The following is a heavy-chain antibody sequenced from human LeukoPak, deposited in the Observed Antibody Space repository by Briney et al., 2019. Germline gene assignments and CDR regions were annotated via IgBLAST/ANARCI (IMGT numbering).Heavy chain of an antibody. Sequence: PSETLSLTCTVSGGSISSSSYYWGWIRQPPGKGLEWIGSIYYSGSTYYNPSLKSRVTISVDTSKNQFSLKLSSVTAADTAVCYCAGILYYFDYWGQGTLVTVSS. CDR2: IYYSGST. CDR1: GGSISSSSYY. V-gene: IGHV4-39*07. CDR3: AGILYYFDY. D-gene: IGHD1-14*01. J-gene: IGHJ4*02.